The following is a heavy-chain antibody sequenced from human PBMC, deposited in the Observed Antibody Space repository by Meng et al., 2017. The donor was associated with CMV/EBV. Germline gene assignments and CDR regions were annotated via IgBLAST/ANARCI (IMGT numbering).Heavy chain of an antibody. CDR2: IKQDGSEK. CDR3: ARDGDGSGSYVGMDV. Sequence: LSLTCAASGFTFSSYSMNCVRQAPGKGLEWVANIKQDGSEKYYVDSVKGRFTISRDNAKNSLYLQMNSLSAEDTAVYYCARDGDGSGSYVGMDVWGQGTTVTVSS. V-gene: IGHV3-7*01. J-gene: IGHJ6*02. D-gene: IGHD3-10*01. CDR1: GFTFSSYS.